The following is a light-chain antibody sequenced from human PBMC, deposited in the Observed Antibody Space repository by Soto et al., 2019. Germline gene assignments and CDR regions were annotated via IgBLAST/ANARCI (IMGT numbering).Light chain of an antibody. Sequence: DIQMTQSPSSLSASVGDRVTITCRASQSISSYLNWYQQKPGTAPKLLIYAASSLQSGVPSRFSGSGSVTDFTLTISSLQPEDVATYYCQPGYSTLPNFGQGTKLEIK. CDR2: AAS. J-gene: IGKJ2*01. CDR3: QPGYSTLPN. V-gene: IGKV1-39*01. CDR1: QSISSY.